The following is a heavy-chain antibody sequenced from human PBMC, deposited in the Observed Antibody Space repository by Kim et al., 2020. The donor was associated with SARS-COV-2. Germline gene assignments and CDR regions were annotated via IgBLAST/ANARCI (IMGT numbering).Heavy chain of an antibody. CDR1: GFTFSSYW. CDR2: IKQDGSEK. CDR3: ARDEPLTYSSSWYGTDY. V-gene: IGHV3-7*01. Sequence: VGSLRLSCAASGFTFSSYWMSWVRQAPGKGLEWVANIKQDGSEKYYVDSVKGRFTISRDNAKNSLYLQMDSLRAEDTAVYYCARDEPLTYSSSWYGTDYWGQGTLVTVSS. D-gene: IGHD6-13*01. J-gene: IGHJ4*02.